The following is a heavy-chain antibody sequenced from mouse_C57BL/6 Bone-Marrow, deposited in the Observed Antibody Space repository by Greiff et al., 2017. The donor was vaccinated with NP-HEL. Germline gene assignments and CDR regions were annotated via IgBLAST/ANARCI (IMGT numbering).Heavy chain of an antibody. Sequence: VQLVESGPELVKPGASVKISCKASGYAFSSSWMNWVKQRPGKGLAWIGRIYPGDGDTNYNGKFKGKATLTADKSSSPAYMQLSSLTCVNSAVYFCARSGYYGGDLPSMDYWGQGTSLTVSS. CDR1: GYAFSSSW. CDR2: IYPGDGDT. V-gene: IGHV1-82*01. J-gene: IGHJ4*01. CDR3: ARSGYYGGDLPSMDY. D-gene: IGHD1-1*02.